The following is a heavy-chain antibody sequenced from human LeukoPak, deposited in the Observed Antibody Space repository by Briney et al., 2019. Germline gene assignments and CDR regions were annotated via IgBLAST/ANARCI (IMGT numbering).Heavy chain of an antibody. Sequence: GGSLRLSCAASGFTLSSYSMNWVRQAPGKGLEWVSFISSSSSYIYYADSVKGRFTISRDNSKNTLHLQMNSLRAEDTAVYYCARDQYSYAHAAHWGQGTLVTVSS. CDR2: ISSSSSYI. V-gene: IGHV3-21*01. J-gene: IGHJ4*02. D-gene: IGHD5-18*01. CDR3: ARDQYSYAHAAH. CDR1: GFTLSSYS.